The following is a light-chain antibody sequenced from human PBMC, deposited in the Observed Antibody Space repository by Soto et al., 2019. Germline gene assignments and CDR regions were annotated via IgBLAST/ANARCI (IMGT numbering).Light chain of an antibody. CDR2: AAS. V-gene: IGKV3-20*01. J-gene: IGKJ2*01. CDR3: XXYGSSSYT. Sequence: EIVLTQSPGTLSLSPGERATLSCRASQSISSSYLAWYQQKPGQAPRLLIYAASSRATGIPDRFSGSGSGTXXXXXXXXLEPXDFXXXXXXXYGSSSYTFGQGTQLEIK. CDR1: QSISSSY.